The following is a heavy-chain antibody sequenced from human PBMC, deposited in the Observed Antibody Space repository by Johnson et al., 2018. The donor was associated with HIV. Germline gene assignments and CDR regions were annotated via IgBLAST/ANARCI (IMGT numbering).Heavy chain of an antibody. CDR1: GFTFSSYA. D-gene: IGHD3-9*01. J-gene: IGHJ3*02. CDR2: ISYDGSNK. V-gene: IGHV3-30*04. Sequence: QVQLVESGGGVVQPGRSLRLSCAASGFTFSSYAMHWVRQAPGKGLEWVAVISYDGSNKYYADSVKGRFTIYRDNSKNTLYLQMNSLRAEDPAVYYCARELPSYDILTGPGAFYIWGQGTMVTVSS. CDR3: ARELPSYDILTGPGAFYI.